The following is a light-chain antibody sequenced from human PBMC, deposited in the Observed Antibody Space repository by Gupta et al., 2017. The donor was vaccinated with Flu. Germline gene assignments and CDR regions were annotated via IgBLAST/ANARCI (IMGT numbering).Light chain of an antibody. CDR3: SSYTSSNTFV. V-gene: IGLV2-14*01. Sequence: QSALTHPSSVSGSPRQSITISCTGTSSDVGGYNYVSWYQQHPGQAPKLIIYEVSNRPSGVSNRFSGSKAGNTASLTLSGPQAEDEADYYCSSYTSSNTFVFGGGTKLTVL. CDR1: SSDVGGYNY. CDR2: EVS. J-gene: IGLJ2*01.